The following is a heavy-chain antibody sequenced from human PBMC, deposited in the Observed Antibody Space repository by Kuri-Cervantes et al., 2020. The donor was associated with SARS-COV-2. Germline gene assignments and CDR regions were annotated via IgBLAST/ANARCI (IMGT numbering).Heavy chain of an antibody. J-gene: IGHJ6*02. CDR2: INPNSGGT. D-gene: IGHD3-10*01. V-gene: IGHV1-2*04. CDR3: ARGMVRGIIQYYYYAMDV. Sequence: ASVKVSCKASGYTFTGYYMHWVRQAPGQGLEWIGWINPNSGGTNYAQKFQGWVTMTRDTSISTVYMELSRLRSDDTAVYYCARGMVRGIIQYYYYAMDVWGQGTTVTVSS. CDR1: GYTFTGYY.